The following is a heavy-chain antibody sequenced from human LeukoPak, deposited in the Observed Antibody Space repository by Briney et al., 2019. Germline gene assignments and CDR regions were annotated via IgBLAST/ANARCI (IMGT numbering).Heavy chain of an antibody. D-gene: IGHD6-13*01. Sequence: GRSLRLSCAASGFTFDDYAMHWVRQAPGKGLEWVSGISWNSGSIGYADSVKGRFTISRDNAKNSLYLQMNSLRAEDTAVYYCTLCIAAAGSFDYWGQGTLVTVSS. CDR3: TLCIAAAGSFDY. V-gene: IGHV3-9*01. CDR2: ISWNSGSI. J-gene: IGHJ4*02. CDR1: GFTFDDYA.